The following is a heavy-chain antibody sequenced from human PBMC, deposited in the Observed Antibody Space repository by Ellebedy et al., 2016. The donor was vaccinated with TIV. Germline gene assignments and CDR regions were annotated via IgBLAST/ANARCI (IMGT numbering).Heavy chain of an antibody. CDR2: IWYDGSNK. CDR1: GFTFSSYG. D-gene: IGHD2-2*01. V-gene: IGHV3-33*01. Sequence: GGSLRLSXAASGFTFSSYGMHWVRQAPGKGLEWVAVIWYDGSNKYYADSVKGRFTISRDNSKNTLYLQMNSLRAEDTAVYYCARGRVVPAATSNPYYMDVWGKGTTVTVSS. CDR3: ARGRVVPAATSNPYYMDV. J-gene: IGHJ6*03.